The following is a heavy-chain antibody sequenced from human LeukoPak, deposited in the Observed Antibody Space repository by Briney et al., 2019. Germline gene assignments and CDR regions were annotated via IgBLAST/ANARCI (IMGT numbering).Heavy chain of an antibody. CDR2: ISGSGGST. J-gene: IGHJ4*02. Sequence: PGGSLRLSCAASGFTFSSYAMSWVRQAPGKGLEWVSAISGSGGSTYYADSVKGRFTISRDNSKNTLYLQMNSLKAEDTAVYYCAKTNGYNWNYSDYWGQGTLVTVSS. V-gene: IGHV3-23*01. CDR3: AKTNGYNWNYSDY. D-gene: IGHD1-20*01. CDR1: GFTFSSYA.